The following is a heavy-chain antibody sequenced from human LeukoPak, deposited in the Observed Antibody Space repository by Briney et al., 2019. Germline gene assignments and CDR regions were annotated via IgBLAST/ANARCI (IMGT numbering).Heavy chain of an antibody. J-gene: IGHJ4*02. D-gene: IGHD3-10*01. Sequence: SVKVSCKASGYTFINYGINWVRQAPEQGLEWMGWISAYNGNTNYAQSLQGRVTMTTDTSTSTVYMEMRSLTSDDTAVYYCARDLDQYNGRFGGFGHDFWGQGTLVTVSS. CDR2: ISAYNGNT. CDR3: ARDLDQYNGRFGGFGHDF. V-gene: IGHV1-18*01. CDR1: GYTFINYG.